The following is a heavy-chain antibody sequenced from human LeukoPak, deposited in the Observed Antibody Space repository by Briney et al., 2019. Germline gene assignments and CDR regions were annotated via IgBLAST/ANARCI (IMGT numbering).Heavy chain of an antibody. Sequence: PGGSLRLSCAASGFTFSNYGMNWVRQAPGKGLEWVSALSSSGGSTYYADSVKGRFTISRDNSKNTLYLQMNSLRAEDTAVYYCAKGPRTVRFGDRHKGMFDYWGQGTLVTVSS. CDR1: GFTFSNYG. CDR3: AKGPRTVRFGDRHKGMFDY. J-gene: IGHJ4*02. D-gene: IGHD3-10*01. V-gene: IGHV3-23*01. CDR2: LSSSGGST.